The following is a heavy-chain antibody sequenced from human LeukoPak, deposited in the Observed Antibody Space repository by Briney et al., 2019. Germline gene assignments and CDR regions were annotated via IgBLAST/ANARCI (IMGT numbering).Heavy chain of an antibody. J-gene: IGHJ4*02. Sequence: PGGSLRLSCAASGFTFSNYWMSRVRQAPGKGLEWVANIKQDGSEKYYVDSVKGRFTISRDNAKNSLDLQMNSLRAEDTAVYFCARDYDILTAYHASFDFWGQGTLVTVSS. V-gene: IGHV3-7*01. D-gene: IGHD3-9*01. CDR2: IKQDGSEK. CDR1: GFTFSNYW. CDR3: ARDYDILTAYHASFDF.